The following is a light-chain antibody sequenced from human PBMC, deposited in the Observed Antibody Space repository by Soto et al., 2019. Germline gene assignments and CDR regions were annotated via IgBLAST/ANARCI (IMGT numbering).Light chain of an antibody. CDR2: GAS. J-gene: IGKJ1*01. CDR3: HQYATAPWT. CDR1: QSVIRNF. Sequence: EIVLTQSPGTLSLSPGERATLSCRASQSVIRNFLAWFQHKPGQAPRLLIYGASWRATGIPDRFSGRGSGTDFTLTISRLEPEDFALYYCHQYATAPWTFGQGNKGEIK. V-gene: IGKV3-20*01.